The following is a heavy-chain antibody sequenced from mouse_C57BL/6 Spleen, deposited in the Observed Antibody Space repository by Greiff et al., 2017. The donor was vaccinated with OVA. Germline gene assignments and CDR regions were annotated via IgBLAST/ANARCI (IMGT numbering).Heavy chain of an antibody. J-gene: IGHJ2*01. Sequence: QVQLQQSGTELVKPGASVKLSCKASGYTFTSYWMHWVKQRPGQGLEWIGNINPSNGGTNYNEKFKSKATLTVDKSSSTAYMQLSSLTSEDSAVYYCARGDYGSSYLDYWGQGTTLTVSS. V-gene: IGHV1-53*01. CDR2: INPSNGGT. CDR1: GYTFTSYW. D-gene: IGHD1-1*01. CDR3: ARGDYGSSYLDY.